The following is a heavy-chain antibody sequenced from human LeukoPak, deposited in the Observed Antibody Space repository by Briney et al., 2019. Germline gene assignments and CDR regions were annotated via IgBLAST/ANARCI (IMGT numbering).Heavy chain of an antibody. V-gene: IGHV1-18*01. CDR3: ARDDSSSTAGDY. CDR2: ISAYNGNT. CDR1: GCTFTSYG. D-gene: IGHD6-6*01. J-gene: IGHJ4*02. Sequence: APSVKVSCKASGCTFTSYGIRWVRQAPGQGLEWMGWISAYNGNTNYAQKLQGRVTMTTDTSTSTAYMELRSLRCDDAAVYYCARDDSSSTAGDYWGQGTLVTVSS.